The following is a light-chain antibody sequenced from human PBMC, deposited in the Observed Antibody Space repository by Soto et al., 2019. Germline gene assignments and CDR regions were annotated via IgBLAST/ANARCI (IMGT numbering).Light chain of an antibody. CDR2: DVS. CDR1: SRDVGGYNY. J-gene: IGLJ2*01. CDR3: SSYTTSSTVV. V-gene: IGLV2-14*03. Sequence: QSALTQPASVSGSPGQSITISCTGTSRDVGGYNYVSWYQHHPYKAPKLMIYDVSKRPSGVSNRFSGSKSGNTASLTISGLQAEDEADYYCSSYTTSSTVVFGGGTKVTVL.